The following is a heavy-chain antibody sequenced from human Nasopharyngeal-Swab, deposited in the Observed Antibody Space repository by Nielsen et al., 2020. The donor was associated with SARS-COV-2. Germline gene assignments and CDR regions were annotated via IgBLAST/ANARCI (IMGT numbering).Heavy chain of an antibody. CDR2: INPGGDVI. J-gene: IGHJ3*02. Sequence: GESLKISCAASGFTVSGYYISWIRQAPGKGPEWIAYINPGGDVIAYADSVQGRFSISRDSATNSVYLQMNSLRTDDTAVYFCARKVALDIWGQGTVVTVSS. CDR3: ARKVALDI. V-gene: IGHV3-11*01. CDR1: GFTVSGYY.